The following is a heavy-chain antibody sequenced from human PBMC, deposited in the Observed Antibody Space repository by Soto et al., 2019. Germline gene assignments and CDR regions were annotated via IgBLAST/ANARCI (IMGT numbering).Heavy chain of an antibody. D-gene: IGHD3-10*01. J-gene: IGHJ3*02. CDR2: ISPDGTIP. V-gene: IGHV3-74*01. CDR1: GFTFSNYW. Sequence: EVQLVESGGGLVQPGGSLRLSCAVSGFTFSNYWMHWVRQAPGKGLVWVSTISPDGTIPDYTDSVKGRLAISRDNAKSTLFLQINSLRPDNTAVYYCARFRGDAFDIWSQGTMVTVSS. CDR3: ARFRGDAFDI.